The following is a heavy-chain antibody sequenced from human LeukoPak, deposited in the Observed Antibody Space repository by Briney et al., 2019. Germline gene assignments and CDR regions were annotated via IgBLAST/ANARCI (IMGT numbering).Heavy chain of an antibody. V-gene: IGHV4-34*01. CDR3: ASDKCTVSY. D-gene: IGHD4-11*01. CDR1: GGSFSGFY. Sequence: PSETLSLTCAVSGGSFSGFYWSWIRQPPGKGLEWIGEINHSGYTNYHPSLKSRVAISVDTSKKQFSLKLSSVTAAATAVYYCASDKCTVSYWGQGTLVTVAS. CDR2: INHSGYT. J-gene: IGHJ4*02.